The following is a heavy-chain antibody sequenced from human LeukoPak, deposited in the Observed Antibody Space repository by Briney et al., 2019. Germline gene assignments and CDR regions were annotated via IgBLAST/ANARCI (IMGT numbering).Heavy chain of an antibody. CDR2: IYSGGNT. Sequence: GGSLRLSCAASGFSVSSKYMSWVRQAPGKGLEWLSVIYSGGNTYYADSMKGRFTISRDNSKNTLYLQMNSLRAEDTAVYYCARESTTDGDFWGQGTLVTVSS. CDR3: ARESTTDGDF. D-gene: IGHD7-27*01. J-gene: IGHJ4*02. CDR1: GFSVSSKY. V-gene: IGHV3-53*01.